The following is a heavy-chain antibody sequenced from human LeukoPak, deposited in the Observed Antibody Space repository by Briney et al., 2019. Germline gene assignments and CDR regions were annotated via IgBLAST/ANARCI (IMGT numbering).Heavy chain of an antibody. J-gene: IGHJ4*02. Sequence: PGGSLRLSCAASGFTFSSYSMNWVRQAPGKGLEWVSSISSSSSYIYYADSVKGRFTISRDNAKNSLYLQMNSLRAEDTAVYYCARDLLKVGARHFDYWGQGTLVTVSS. V-gene: IGHV3-21*01. CDR1: GFTFSSYS. D-gene: IGHD1-26*01. CDR3: ARDLLKVGARHFDY. CDR2: ISSSSSYI.